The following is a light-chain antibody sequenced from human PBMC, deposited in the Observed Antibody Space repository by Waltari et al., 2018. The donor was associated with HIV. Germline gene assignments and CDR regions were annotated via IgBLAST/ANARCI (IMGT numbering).Light chain of an antibody. CDR2: DAS. Sequence: DIQMTQSPSSLSASVGDRVTITCQASQDISNYLNWYQQKPGKAPKLLIYDASNLETGVPSRFSGSGSGTDFTFTISSLQHEDIETYYCQQYDNLPYTFGQGTKLEIK. J-gene: IGKJ2*01. CDR1: QDISNY. CDR3: QQYDNLPYT. V-gene: IGKV1-33*01.